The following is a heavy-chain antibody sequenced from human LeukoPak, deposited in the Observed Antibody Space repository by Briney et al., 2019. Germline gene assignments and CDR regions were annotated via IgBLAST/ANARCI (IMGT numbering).Heavy chain of an antibody. CDR2: ISGSGGST. D-gene: IGHD3-22*01. Sequence: PGGSLGLSCAASGFTFSSYAMSWVRQAPGKGLEWVSAISGSGGSTYYADSVKGRFTISRDNSKNTLYLQMNSLRAEDTAVYYCAKGNYDSSGYYFSRGNWFDPWGQGTLVTVSS. CDR1: GFTFSSYA. J-gene: IGHJ5*02. CDR3: AKGNYDSSGYYFSRGNWFDP. V-gene: IGHV3-23*01.